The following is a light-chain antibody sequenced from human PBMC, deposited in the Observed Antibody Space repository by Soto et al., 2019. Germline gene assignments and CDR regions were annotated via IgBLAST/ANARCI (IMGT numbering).Light chain of an antibody. J-gene: IGLJ1*01. CDR2: EVT. V-gene: IGLV2-14*01. CDR3: SSYTSSSTYV. Sequence: QSALTQPASVSGSPGQSITISCTGTSSDVGGYNFVSWYQQHPGKAPKLMIYEVTSRPSGVSNRFSGSKSGNPASLTISGLQAEDEADYSCSSYTSSSTYVFGTGTKVTVL. CDR1: SSDVGGYNF.